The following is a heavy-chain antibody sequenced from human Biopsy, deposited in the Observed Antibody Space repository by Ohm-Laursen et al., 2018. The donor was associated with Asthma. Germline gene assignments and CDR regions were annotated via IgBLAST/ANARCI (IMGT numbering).Heavy chain of an antibody. CDR3: ARKAGSCISRTCYSLDF. J-gene: IGHJ4*02. V-gene: IGHV1-69*13. Sequence: SVKVSCKSLGGTFNTYVIGWVRQAPGQGLEWMGGINSVFGTTTYPQKFQDRVTITADDSTSTVYMELSSLRSEDTAVYYCARKAGSCISRTCYSLDFWGQGPLFPLSS. CDR1: GGTFNTYV. D-gene: IGHD2-2*01. CDR2: INSVFGTT.